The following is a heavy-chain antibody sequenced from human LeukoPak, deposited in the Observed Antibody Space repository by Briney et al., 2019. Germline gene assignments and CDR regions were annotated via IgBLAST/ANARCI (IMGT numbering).Heavy chain of an antibody. CDR2: FEPEDGET. J-gene: IGHJ4*02. V-gene: IGHV1-24*01. CDR1: GFTLSKLS. CDR3: AIDLVI. Sequence: ASVTVSCKVSGFTLSKLSMHWVRQAPGKGLEWMGGFEPEDGETLYAQNFQGRLTMTEDTSTDTAYMELSSLRSEDTAVYYCAIDLVIWGQGTLVTVSS. D-gene: IGHD4-23*01.